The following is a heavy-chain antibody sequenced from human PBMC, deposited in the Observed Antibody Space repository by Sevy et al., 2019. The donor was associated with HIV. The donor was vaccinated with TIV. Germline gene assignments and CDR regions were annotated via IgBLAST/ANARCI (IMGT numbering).Heavy chain of an antibody. CDR2: INQDGSEK. V-gene: IGHV3-7*03. D-gene: IGHD3-3*01. CDR3: ARDFNPDDFWSGYPGY. CDR1: GFTFSTYW. Sequence: GGSLRLSCAASGFTFSTYWMSWVRQAPGKGLEWVANINQDGSEKYYVDSVKGRFTISRDNAERSLYLQMNSLRAEDTAVYYCARDFNPDDFWSGYPGYWGQGTLVTVSS. J-gene: IGHJ4*02.